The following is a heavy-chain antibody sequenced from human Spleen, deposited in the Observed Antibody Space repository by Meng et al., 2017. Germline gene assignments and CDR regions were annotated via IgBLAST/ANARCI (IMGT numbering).Heavy chain of an antibody. V-gene: IGHV2-5*01. J-gene: IGHJ3*02. CDR1: GFSLRTSGVG. CDR3: AHSGDYYDILTGYYRGFAFDI. Sequence: SGPTLVKPTQTLTLTCSISGFSLRTSGVGVGWTRQPPGKALEWLALIYWNDDKLYSPSLKSRLTITKDTSKNQVVLTMTNMDPVDTATYYCAHSGDYYDILTGYYRGFAFDIWGQGTMVTVSS. D-gene: IGHD3-9*01. CDR2: IYWNDDK.